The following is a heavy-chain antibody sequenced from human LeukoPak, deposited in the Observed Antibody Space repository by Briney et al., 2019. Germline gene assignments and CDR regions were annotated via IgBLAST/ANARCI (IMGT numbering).Heavy chain of an antibody. CDR2: IYYSGST. D-gene: IGHD5-18*01. V-gene: IGHV4-59*01. CDR1: GGSISSYY. CDR3: ARSVGSYGQDY. J-gene: IGHJ4*02. Sequence: SKTLSLTCTVSGGSISSYYGSCIRQPPGKGLEWIGYIYYSGSTNYNPSLKSRVTISVDTSKNQFSLKLSSVTAADTAVYYCARSVGSYGQDYWGQGTLVTVSS.